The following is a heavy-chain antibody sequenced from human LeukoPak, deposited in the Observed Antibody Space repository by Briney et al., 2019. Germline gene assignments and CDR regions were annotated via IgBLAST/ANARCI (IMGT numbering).Heavy chain of an antibody. CDR1: GGSFSGYY. V-gene: IGHV4-34*01. Sequence: SETLSLTCAVYGGSFSGYYWSWIRQPPGKGLEWIGEINHSGSTNYNPSLKSRVTISVDTSKNQFSLKLSSVTAADTAVYYCARERFKGTVVVPAARSYYYYMDVWGKGTTVTVSS. CDR2: INHSGST. J-gene: IGHJ6*03. D-gene: IGHD2-2*01. CDR3: ARERFKGTVVVPAARSYYYYMDV.